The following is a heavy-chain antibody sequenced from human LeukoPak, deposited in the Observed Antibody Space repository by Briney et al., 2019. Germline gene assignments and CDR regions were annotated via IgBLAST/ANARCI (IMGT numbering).Heavy chain of an antibody. V-gene: IGHV4-34*01. D-gene: IGHD3-22*01. CDR1: GGSFSGYY. CDR2: INHSGST. Sequence: SETLSLTCAGYGGSFSGYYWSWIRQPPGKGLEWIGEINHSGSTNYNPSLKSRVTISVDTSKNQFSLKLSSVTAADTAVYYCARGPSPRDPYYYDSSGYYYFDYWGQGTLVTVSS. J-gene: IGHJ4*02. CDR3: ARGPSPRDPYYYDSSGYYYFDY.